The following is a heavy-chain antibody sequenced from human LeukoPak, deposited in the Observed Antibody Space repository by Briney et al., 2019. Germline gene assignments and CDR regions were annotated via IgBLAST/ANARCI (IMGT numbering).Heavy chain of an antibody. J-gene: IGHJ4*02. V-gene: IGHV3-23*01. D-gene: IGHD2-21*01. CDR2: ISGSGGTT. Sequence: GGSLRLSCAASGFTFSSYSMNWVRQAPGKGLEWVSSISGSGGTTYYADSVKGRFTISRDNSKNTLFLEMNSLRVEDTAVYYCARWRYCDGGRCFDLWGQGTLVTVSP. CDR3: ARWRYCDGGRCFDL. CDR1: GFTFSSYS.